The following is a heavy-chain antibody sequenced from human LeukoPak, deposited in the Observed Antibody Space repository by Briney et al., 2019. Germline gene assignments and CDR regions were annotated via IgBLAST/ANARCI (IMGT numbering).Heavy chain of an antibody. V-gene: IGHV4-34*01. CDR3: ARPHHGSGSYLYYFDY. CDR1: GGSFSGYY. D-gene: IGHD3-10*01. CDR2: INHSGST. Sequence: SETLSLTCAVYGGSFSGYYWSWIRQPPGKGLEWIGEINHSGSTNYNPSLKSRVTISVDTSKNQFSLKLSSVTAADTAVYYCARPHHGSGSYLYYFDYWGQGTLVTVSS. J-gene: IGHJ4*02.